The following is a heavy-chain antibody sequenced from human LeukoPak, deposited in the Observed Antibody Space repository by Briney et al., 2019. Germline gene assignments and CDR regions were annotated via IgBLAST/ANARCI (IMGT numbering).Heavy chain of an antibody. V-gene: IGHV4-34*01. CDR2: INHSGST. CDR1: GGSFSGYY. CDR3: ARVVVAAMYGMDV. Sequence: SETLSLTCAVYGGSFSGYYWSWIRQPPGKGLEWIGEINHSGSTNYNPSLKSRVTISVDTSKSQFSLKLSSVTAADTAVYYCARVVVAAMYGMDVWGKGTTVTVSS. D-gene: IGHD2-15*01. J-gene: IGHJ6*04.